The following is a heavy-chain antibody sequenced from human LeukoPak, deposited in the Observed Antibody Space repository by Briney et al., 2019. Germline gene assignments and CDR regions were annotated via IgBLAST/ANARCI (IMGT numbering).Heavy chain of an antibody. CDR3: ATSPVGLRYFDWPMGYDY. CDR2: SSSSSSYI. Sequence: GGSLRLSCAASGFTFSSYSMNWVRQAPGKGLEWVSSSSSSSSYIYYADSVKGRFTISRDNAKNSLYLQMNSLRAEDTAVYYCATSPVGLRYFDWPMGYDYWGQGTLVTVSS. J-gene: IGHJ4*02. D-gene: IGHD3-9*01. CDR1: GFTFSSYS. V-gene: IGHV3-21*01.